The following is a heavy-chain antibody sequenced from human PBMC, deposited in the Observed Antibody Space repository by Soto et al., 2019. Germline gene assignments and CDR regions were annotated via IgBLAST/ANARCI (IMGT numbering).Heavy chain of an antibody. D-gene: IGHD3-9*01. CDR2: IIPIFGTA. J-gene: IGHJ4*02. V-gene: IGHV1-69*13. CDR1: GGTFSSYA. CDR3: ARGTNSQLRYFDWPLDY. Sequence: GASVKVSCKASGGTFSSYAISWVRQAPGQGLEWMGGIIPIFGTANYAQKFQGRVTITADESTSTAYMELSSLRSEDTAVYYCARGTNSQLRYFDWPLDYWGQGTLVTVSS.